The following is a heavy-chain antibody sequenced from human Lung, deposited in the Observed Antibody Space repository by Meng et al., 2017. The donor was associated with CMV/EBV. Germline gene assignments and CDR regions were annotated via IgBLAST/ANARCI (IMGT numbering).Heavy chain of an antibody. V-gene: IGHV5-51*01. CDR2: INPADSNT. J-gene: IGHJ5*02. Sequence: EXXKISXKTSGYAFTTYWVGWVRQKPGKGLEWMGIINPADSNTRYSPSFQGHVTISADKSTSTAYLQWSSLRASDTAMYYCVRGTLRFLEWFEGGWFDPXGQGXPVTVSS. D-gene: IGHD3-3*01. CDR1: GYAFTTYW. CDR3: VRGTLRFLEWFEGGWFDP.